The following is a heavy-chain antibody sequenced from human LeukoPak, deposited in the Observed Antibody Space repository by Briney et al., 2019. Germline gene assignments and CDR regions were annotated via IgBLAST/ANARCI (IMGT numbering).Heavy chain of an antibody. CDR2: ISGSGGST. CDR1: GFTFRSYA. Sequence: PGGSLRLSCAASGFTFRSYAMSWVRQAPGKGLEWVPAISGSGGSTYYADSVKGRFTISRDNSKNTLYLQMNSLRAEDTAVYYCAKAFRSPVGWFDYWGQGTLVTVSS. CDR3: AKAFRSPVGWFDY. J-gene: IGHJ4*02. V-gene: IGHV3-23*01.